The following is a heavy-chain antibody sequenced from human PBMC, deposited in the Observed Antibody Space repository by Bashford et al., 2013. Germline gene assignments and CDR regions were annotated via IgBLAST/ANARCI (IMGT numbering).Heavy chain of an antibody. CDR3: ARDGPVVGVWNAFDV. Sequence: SVKVSCKASGYTSLNYPCTGCDRLLEKGLEWMGGFDPEDGETIYAQKFQGRVTMTEDTSTDTAYMELSSLRSDDTAVYFCARDGPVVGVWNAFDVWGQGTVVTVSS. CDR1: GYTSLNYP. V-gene: IGHV1-24*01. CDR2: FDPEDGET. J-gene: IGHJ3*01. D-gene: IGHD1-26*01.